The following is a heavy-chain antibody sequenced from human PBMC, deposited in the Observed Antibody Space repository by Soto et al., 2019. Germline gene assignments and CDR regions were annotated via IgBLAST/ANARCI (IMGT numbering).Heavy chain of an antibody. J-gene: IGHJ6*02. CDR1: GGIFTSYA. Sequence: QVQLVRSGAEVKKPGSSVKVSCKASGGIFTSYAFSWVRQAPGQGLEWMGGIIPIFGTARYAQKFQGRVTITADESTSTASMELSSLRSDDTAVYYCSRGQYSTSYYYYYYGMDVWGQGTTVTVSS. CDR2: IIPIFGTA. V-gene: IGHV1-69*01. CDR3: SRGQYSTSYYYYYYGMDV. D-gene: IGHD2-21*01.